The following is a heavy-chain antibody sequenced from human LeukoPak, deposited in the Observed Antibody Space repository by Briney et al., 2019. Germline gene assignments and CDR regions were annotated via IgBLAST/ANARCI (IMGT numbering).Heavy chain of an antibody. CDR2: IKQDGSEM. CDR1: GFTFSNYW. D-gene: IGHD1-26*01. Sequence: PGGFLRLSCAASGFTFSNYWMTWVRQAPGKGLEWVATIKQDGSEMFYVDSVKGQFTISRDNAKNSLYLQMSSLRAEDTALYYCARHRKWGPFDNWGQGTLVTVSS. V-gene: IGHV3-7*01. CDR3: ARHRKWGPFDN. J-gene: IGHJ4*02.